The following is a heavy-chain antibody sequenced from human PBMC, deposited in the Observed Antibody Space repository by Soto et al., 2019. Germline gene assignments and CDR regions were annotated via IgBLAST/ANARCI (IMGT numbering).Heavy chain of an antibody. CDR2: FDPEDGET. V-gene: IGHV1-24*01. CDR1: GYTLTELS. Sequence: QVQLVQSGAEVKKPGASVKVSCKVSGYTLTELSMHWVRQAPGKGLEWMGGFDPEDGETIYEQKIQGRVTMTEAASTDTAYMELSSLRSEDTAVYYCATVAVNDYGDRGAFDIWGQGTMVTVSS. J-gene: IGHJ3*02. D-gene: IGHD4-17*01. CDR3: ATVAVNDYGDRGAFDI.